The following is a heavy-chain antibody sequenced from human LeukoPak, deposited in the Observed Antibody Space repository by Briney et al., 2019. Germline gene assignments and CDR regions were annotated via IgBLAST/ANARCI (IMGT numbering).Heavy chain of an antibody. D-gene: IGHD3-16*01. Sequence: GGSLRLSCAPSGFTFTTYWMHWVRPAPGKGLVWVSGINTDGSDPRYADSVKGRFTTSRDNAKDTLYLQMKSLRDEDTAVYYCARDFKDLGAWGQGALVTVSS. V-gene: IGHV3-74*01. J-gene: IGHJ5*02. CDR2: INTDGSDP. CDR3: ARDFKDLGA. CDR1: GFTFTTYW.